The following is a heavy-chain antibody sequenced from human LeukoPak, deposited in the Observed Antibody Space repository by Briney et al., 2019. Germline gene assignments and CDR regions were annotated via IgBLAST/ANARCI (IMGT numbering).Heavy chain of an antibody. CDR1: GFTVGNNY. V-gene: IGHV3-66*02. CDR3: AEDPGGEPTHGY. CDR2: IYSDGST. Sequence: PGGSLRLSCAASGFTVGNNYMSWVRQAPGKGLEWVSVIYSDGSTYYADSVKARFTISRDNSKNTLYLQMNSLRADDTAVYYCAEDPGGEPTHGYWGQGTWSPSPQ. J-gene: IGHJ4*02. D-gene: IGHD1-14*01.